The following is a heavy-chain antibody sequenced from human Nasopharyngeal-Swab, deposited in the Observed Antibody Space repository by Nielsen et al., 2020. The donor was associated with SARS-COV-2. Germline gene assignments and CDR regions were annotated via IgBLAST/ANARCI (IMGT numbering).Heavy chain of an antibody. J-gene: IGHJ4*02. CDR2: IYSGGST. CDR3: AREKYSGSYTY. CDR1: GFTVSSNY. V-gene: IGHV3-53*01. D-gene: IGHD1-26*01. Sequence: GSSLKISCAASGFTVSSNYMSWVRQAPGKGLEWVSVIYSGGSTYYADSVKGRFTISRDNSKNTLYLQMNSLRAEDTAVYYCAREKYSGSYTYWGQGTLVTVSS.